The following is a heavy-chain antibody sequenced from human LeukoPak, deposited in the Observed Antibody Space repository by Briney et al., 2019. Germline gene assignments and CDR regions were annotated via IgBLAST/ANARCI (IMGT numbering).Heavy chain of an antibody. D-gene: IGHD2-2*01. CDR2: IYSGGST. CDR3: AREDSAAGIDY. J-gene: IGHJ4*02. V-gene: IGHV3-53*01. Sequence: QPGGSLRLSCAASGFTVSSNYMSWVRQAPGKGLEWASVIYSGGSTYYADSVKGRFTISRDNSKNTLYLQMNSLRAEDTAVYYCAREDSAAGIDYWGQGTLVTVSS. CDR1: GFTVSSNY.